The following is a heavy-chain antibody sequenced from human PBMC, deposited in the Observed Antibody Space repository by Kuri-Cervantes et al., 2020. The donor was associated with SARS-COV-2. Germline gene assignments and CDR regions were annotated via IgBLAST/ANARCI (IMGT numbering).Heavy chain of an antibody. CDR3: ARDALFNDFWGGYYYYMDV. V-gene: IGHV3-11*04. J-gene: IGHJ6*03. Sequence: GGSLRLSCAASGFIFSDYYMTWIRQPPGKGLEWVSYISGSGSAINYTDSVKGRFTISRDNAKNSLYLQMNSLRAEDTAVYYCARDALFNDFWGGYYYYMDVWGKGPRSPSP. CDR1: GFIFSDYY. CDR2: ISGSGSAI. D-gene: IGHD3-3*01.